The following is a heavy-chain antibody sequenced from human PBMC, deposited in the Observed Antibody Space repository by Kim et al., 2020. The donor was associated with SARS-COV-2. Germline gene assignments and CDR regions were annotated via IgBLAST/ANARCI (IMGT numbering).Heavy chain of an antibody. CDR3: ARDGAPPPLRSPNLNWFDP. Sequence: GGSLRLSCAASGFSVSNNYMSWVRQAPGKGLEWVSVIYSGGSTHYADSVKGRFTISRDTSKNTLYLQMNSLRAEDTAVYYCARDGAPPPLRSPNLNWFDPWGQRTLVTVSS. CDR2: IYSGGST. V-gene: IGHV3-53*01. D-gene: IGHD1-26*01. CDR1: GFSVSNNY. J-gene: IGHJ5*02.